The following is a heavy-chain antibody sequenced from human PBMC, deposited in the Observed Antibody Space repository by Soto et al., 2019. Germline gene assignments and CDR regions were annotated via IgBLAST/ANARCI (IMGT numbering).Heavy chain of an antibody. J-gene: IGHJ3*02. CDR3: ARDWGITGTPGDAFDI. D-gene: IGHD1-20*01. CDR1: GDSVSGNSAA. CDR2: TYYRSKWYN. V-gene: IGHV6-1*01. Sequence: SQTLSLTCAISGDSVSGNSAAWNWIRQSPSRGLEWLGRTYYRSKWYNDYAVSVKSRITINPDTSKNQFSLQLNSVTPEDTAVYYCARDWGITGTPGDAFDIWGQGTMVTVSS.